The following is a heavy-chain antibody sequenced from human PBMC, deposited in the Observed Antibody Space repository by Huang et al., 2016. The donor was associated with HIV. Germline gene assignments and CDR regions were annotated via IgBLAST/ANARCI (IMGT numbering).Heavy chain of an antibody. J-gene: IGHJ4*02. CDR1: GFTFDDYT. V-gene: IGHV3-43*01. CDR3: AKVQLGAGAIDY. Sequence: EVQLVESGGAVVQPGGSLRLSCATSGFTFDDYTMHWVRQAPGKGLGWVSLITWNGGTTHYADSVMGRFTISRDNNKKSLFLQMDSVRREDTALYYCAKVQLGAGAIDYWGQGTLVTVSS. D-gene: IGHD1-26*01. CDR2: ITWNGGTT.